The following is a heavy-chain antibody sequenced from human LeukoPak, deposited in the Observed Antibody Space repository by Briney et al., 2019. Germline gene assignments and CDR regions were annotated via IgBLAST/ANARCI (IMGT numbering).Heavy chain of an antibody. CDR2: ISDSGGNT. V-gene: IGHV3-23*01. CDR3: AKRGVVIRVILVGFHKEAYYFES. Sequence: GGSLRLSCAASGFTFSSYAMSWVRQAPGKGLEWVAGISDSGGNTKYADSVKGRFTISRDNPKNTLYPQMNSLRAEDTAVYFCAKRGVVIRVILVGFHKEAYYFESWGQGALVTVSS. J-gene: IGHJ4*02. CDR1: GFTFSSYA. D-gene: IGHD3/OR15-3a*01.